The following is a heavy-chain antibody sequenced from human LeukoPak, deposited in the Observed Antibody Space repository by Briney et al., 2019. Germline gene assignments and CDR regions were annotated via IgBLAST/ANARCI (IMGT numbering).Heavy chain of an antibody. CDR2: ISNDGRHE. Sequence: GGSLRLSCAASGFTFSTFPMHWVRQAPGKGLQWVAVISNDGRHEYYADSAKGRFTISRDNSKNTLFLRMNSLTTEDTAVYYCARGAGTTVYYIDVWGKGTTVTVSS. J-gene: IGHJ6*03. V-gene: IGHV3-30*16. CDR3: ARGAGTTVYYIDV. D-gene: IGHD1-7*01. CDR1: GFTFSTFP.